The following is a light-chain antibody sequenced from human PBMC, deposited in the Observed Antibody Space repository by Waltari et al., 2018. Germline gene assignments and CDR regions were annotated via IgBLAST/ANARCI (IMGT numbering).Light chain of an antibody. Sequence: EIVLTQSPGILSLSPGERATLSCRASQSVSSNYLAWYQQKPGLAPSLLIYGAASMATGIPDRFSGSGSGTDFTLTISRLEPEDFAVYYCQLFGSSPRFTFGPGTKVDIK. V-gene: IGKV3-20*01. CDR1: QSVSSNY. CDR3: QLFGSSPRFT. J-gene: IGKJ3*01. CDR2: GAA.